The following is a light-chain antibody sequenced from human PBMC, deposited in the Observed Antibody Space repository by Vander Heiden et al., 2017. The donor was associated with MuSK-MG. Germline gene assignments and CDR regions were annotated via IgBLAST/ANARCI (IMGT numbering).Light chain of an antibody. CDR1: QSISSY. Sequence: DIQMTQSPSSLSASVGDRVTITCRASQSISSYLNWYQQKPGKAPKLLIYAASSLQSGVPSRFSGSGSGTDFTLTISRLQPEDFATYYCQQSDRTPSTFGQGTKVEIK. CDR2: AAS. J-gene: IGKJ1*01. V-gene: IGKV1-39*01. CDR3: QQSDRTPST.